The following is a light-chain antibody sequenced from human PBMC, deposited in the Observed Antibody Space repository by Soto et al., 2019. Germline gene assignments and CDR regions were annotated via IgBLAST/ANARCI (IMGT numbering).Light chain of an antibody. J-gene: IGKJ1*01. CDR2: GAS. CDR1: QSVSNSY. Sequence: EIVFTQSPGTLSLSPGERATLSCRASQSVSNSYLAWYQQKPGRAPRLLIYGASSRATDIPDRFSGSGSGTDFTLTISRLEPVDSAVYYCQQYGSSPTTFGQGTKVDIK. CDR3: QQYGSSPTT. V-gene: IGKV3-20*01.